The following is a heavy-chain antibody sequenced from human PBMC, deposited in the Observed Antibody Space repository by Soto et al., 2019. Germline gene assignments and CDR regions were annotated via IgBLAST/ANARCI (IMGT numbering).Heavy chain of an antibody. D-gene: IGHD4-17*01. CDR2: MIPNSGKI. CDR3: ARDYGDYSGDY. Sequence: QVQLVQSGAEVKKPGASVKVSCKASGYTFSSYDINWVRQATGQGLEWMGWMIPNSGKIGYAQKFQGRLTMTRNTSISTAYMELSSRRSEDTAVYYCARDYGDYSGDYWGQGTLVTVSS. J-gene: IGHJ4*02. CDR1: GYTFSSYD. V-gene: IGHV1-8*01.